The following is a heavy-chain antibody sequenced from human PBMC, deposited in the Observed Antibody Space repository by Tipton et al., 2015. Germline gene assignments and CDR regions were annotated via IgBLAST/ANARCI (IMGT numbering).Heavy chain of an antibody. Sequence: TLSLTCTVSGGSISRGGSYWSWIRQHPGKGLEWIGYMYYSGNTYYNPSLKSRVTISVDTSKNQFSLKLSSVTAADTAVYFCARRTVNPDAFDIWGQGTMVTVSS. J-gene: IGHJ3*02. D-gene: IGHD4-17*01. CDR3: ARRTVNPDAFDI. CDR2: MYYSGNT. CDR1: GGSISRGGSY. V-gene: IGHV4-31*03.